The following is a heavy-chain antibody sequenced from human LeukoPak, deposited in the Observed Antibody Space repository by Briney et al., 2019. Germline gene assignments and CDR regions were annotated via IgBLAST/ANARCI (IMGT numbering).Heavy chain of an antibody. D-gene: IGHD6-19*01. CDR1: GFTFSNCR. V-gene: IGHV3-21*01. CDR3: ARGGSGHFFDF. J-gene: IGHJ4*02. CDR2: YGSSSDQR. Sequence: GGSLRLSCAASGFTFSNCRMNWLREATGKGLEWVSSYGSSSDQRYDADSVKGRFTISRDNAKNSLYLQMNSLEVDDTAVYYCARGGSGHFFDFWGQGTLVTVSS.